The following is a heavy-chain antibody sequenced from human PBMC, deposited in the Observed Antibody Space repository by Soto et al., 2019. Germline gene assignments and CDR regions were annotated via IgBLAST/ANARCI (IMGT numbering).Heavy chain of an antibody. J-gene: IGHJ4*02. D-gene: IGHD4-17*01. CDR2: IIPIFGTA. CDR3: ARMLKPDDYGDLRTGYYFDY. V-gene: IGHV1-69*13. CDR1: GGTFSSYA. Sequence: SVKVSCKASGGTFSSYAISWVRQAPGQGLEWMGGIIPIFGTANYAQKFQGRVTITADESTSTAYMELSSLRSEDTAVYYCARMLKPDDYGDLRTGYYFDYWGQGTLVTVSS.